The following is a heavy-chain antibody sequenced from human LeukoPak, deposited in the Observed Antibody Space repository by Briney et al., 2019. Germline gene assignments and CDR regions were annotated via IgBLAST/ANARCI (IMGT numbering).Heavy chain of an antibody. D-gene: IGHD3-22*01. J-gene: IGHJ4*02. CDR3: AHSVPESYHYYDSSGYFDY. Sequence: SGPTLVEPTQTLTLTCTFSGFSLSTSGVGVGWIRQPPGKALEWLALIYWNDDKRYSPSLKSRLTITKDTSKNQVVLTMTNMDPVDTATYYGAHSVPESYHYYDSSGYFDYWGQGTLATVSS. CDR1: GFSLSTSGVG. CDR2: IYWNDDK. V-gene: IGHV2-5*01.